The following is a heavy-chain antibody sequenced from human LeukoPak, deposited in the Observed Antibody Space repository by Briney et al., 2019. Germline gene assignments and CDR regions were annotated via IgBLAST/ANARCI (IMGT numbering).Heavy chain of an antibody. Sequence: SETLSLTCIVSGGSISSSSYYWGWIRQPPGKGLEWIGSISYSGSTYYKSSLKSRVTISVDTSKNQFSLKLSSVTAADTAVYYCARVSEYYYDSSGPRSLDYWGQGTLVTVSS. J-gene: IGHJ4*02. CDR2: ISYSGST. V-gene: IGHV4-39*01. D-gene: IGHD3-22*01. CDR3: ARVSEYYYDSSGPRSLDY. CDR1: GGSISSSSYY.